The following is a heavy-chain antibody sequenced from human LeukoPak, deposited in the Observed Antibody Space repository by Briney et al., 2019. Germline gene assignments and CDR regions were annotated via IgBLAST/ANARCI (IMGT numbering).Heavy chain of an antibody. CDR3: ARALAAAAGRRAGMMGD. CDR1: GYTFIRYY. Sequence: APVKVSCKTSGYTFIRYYIHWVRQAPGQGLEWMGIINPSGGSTSYAQKFQGRATMTRDMSTSTVYMELSSLRSEDTAVYYCARALAAAAGRRAGMMGDWGQGTLVTVSS. D-gene: IGHD6-13*01. CDR2: INPSGGST. V-gene: IGHV1-46*01. J-gene: IGHJ4*02.